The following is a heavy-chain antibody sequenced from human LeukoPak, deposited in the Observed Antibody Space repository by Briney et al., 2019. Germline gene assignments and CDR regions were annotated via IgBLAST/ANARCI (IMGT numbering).Heavy chain of an antibody. Sequence: ASVKVSCKASGYTFTSYGISWVRQAPGQGLEWMGWISAYNGNTNYAQKLQGGVTMTTDTSTSTAYMELRSLRSDDTAVYYCARVNIVVVVAASDTFDYWGQGTLVTVSS. CDR2: ISAYNGNT. J-gene: IGHJ4*02. V-gene: IGHV1-18*01. CDR3: ARVNIVVVVAASDTFDY. D-gene: IGHD2-15*01. CDR1: GYTFTSYG.